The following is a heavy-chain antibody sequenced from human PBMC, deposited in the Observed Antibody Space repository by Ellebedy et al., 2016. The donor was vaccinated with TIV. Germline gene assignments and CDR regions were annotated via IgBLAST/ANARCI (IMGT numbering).Heavy chain of an antibody. J-gene: IGHJ4*02. Sequence: GGSLRLXXTASGFTFSSYSMNWVRQAPGKGLEWVSSISSSSSYIYYADSVKGRFTISRDNAKNSLYLQMNSLRAEDTAVYYCARVTLGLESSWGQGTLVTVSS. CDR3: ARVTLGLESS. V-gene: IGHV3-21*01. CDR1: GFTFSSYS. D-gene: IGHD3-3*01. CDR2: ISSSSSYI.